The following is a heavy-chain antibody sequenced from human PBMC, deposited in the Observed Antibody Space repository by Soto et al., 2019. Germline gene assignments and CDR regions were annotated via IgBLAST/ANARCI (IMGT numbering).Heavy chain of an antibody. Sequence: GGSLRLSCAASEFTFSTHAMTWVRQAPGKGLEWVSSISGSGGSTYYADSVKDRFTISRDNSKNTLYLQMNSLRAEDAAVYSCAKAGHCVSTSCYFPFDYWGQGTLVTVSS. V-gene: IGHV3-23*01. D-gene: IGHD2-2*01. CDR3: AKAGHCVSTSCYFPFDY. CDR2: ISGSGGST. CDR1: EFTFSTHA. J-gene: IGHJ4*02.